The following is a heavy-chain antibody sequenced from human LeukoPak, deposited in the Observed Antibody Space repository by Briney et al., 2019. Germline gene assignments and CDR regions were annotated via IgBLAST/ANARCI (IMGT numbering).Heavy chain of an antibody. CDR3: AKDLGMIYAFDI. Sequence: GRSLRLSCAASGFTFSSCGMHWVRQAPGKGLEWVAVISYDGSNKYYADSVKGRFTIPRDNSKNTLYLQMNSLRAEDTAVYYCAKDLGMIYAFDIWGQGTMVTVSS. D-gene: IGHD1-26*01. CDR1: GFTFSSCG. CDR2: ISYDGSNK. V-gene: IGHV3-30*18. J-gene: IGHJ3*02.